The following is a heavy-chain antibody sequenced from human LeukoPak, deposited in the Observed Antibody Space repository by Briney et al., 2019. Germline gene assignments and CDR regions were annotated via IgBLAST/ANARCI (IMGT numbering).Heavy chain of an antibody. D-gene: IGHD6-13*01. CDR1: GGSISSYY. J-gene: IGHJ3*02. V-gene: IGHV4-59*01. Sequence: SGTLSLTCTVSGGSISSYYWSWIRQPPGKGLEWIGYIYYSGSTNYNPSLKSRVTISVDTSKNQFSLKLSSVTAADTAVYYCARDHGSGSWYGDAFDIWGQGTMVTVSS. CDR2: IYYSGST. CDR3: ARDHGSGSWYGDAFDI.